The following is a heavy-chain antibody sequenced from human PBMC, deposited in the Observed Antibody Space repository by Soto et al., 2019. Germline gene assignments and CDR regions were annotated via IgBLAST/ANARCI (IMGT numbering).Heavy chain of an antibody. CDR2: IYYTGTT. D-gene: IGHD6-13*01. V-gene: IGHV4-59*08. J-gene: IGHJ4*02. Sequence: SETLSLTCTVSGGSISTYYWSWIRQPPGKGLEWIGYIYYTGTTTYNPSFKSRLTISVDSSKNQFSLKLTSVTAADTAVYYCARRYSSSFDFWGQGTLVT. CDR1: GGSISTYY. CDR3: ARRYSSSFDF.